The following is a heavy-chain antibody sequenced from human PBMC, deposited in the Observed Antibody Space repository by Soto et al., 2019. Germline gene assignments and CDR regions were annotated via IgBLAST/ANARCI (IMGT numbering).Heavy chain of an antibody. Sequence: EVQLVESGGGLVQPGGSLRLSCAASGCTFSSYWMSWVRQAPGKGLEWVANIKQDGSEKYYVDSVKGRFTISRDNAKNSLYLQMNSLRAEDTAVYYCARGGGYCSGGSCYRYYYYYGMDVWGQGTTVTVSS. CDR1: GCTFSSYW. J-gene: IGHJ6*02. D-gene: IGHD2-15*01. CDR2: IKQDGSEK. V-gene: IGHV3-7*01. CDR3: ARGGGYCSGGSCYRYYYYYGMDV.